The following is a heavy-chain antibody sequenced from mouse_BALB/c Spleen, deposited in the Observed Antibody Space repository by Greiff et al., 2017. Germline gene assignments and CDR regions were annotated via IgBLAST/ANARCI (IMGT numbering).Heavy chain of an antibody. CDR2: ISSGSSTI. J-gene: IGHJ2*01. V-gene: IGHV5-17*02. Sequence: EVQLQESGGGLVQPGGSRKLSCAASGFTFSSFGMHWVRQAPEKGLEWVAYISSGSSTIYYADTVKGRFTISRDNPKNTLFLQMTSLRSEDTAMYYCITTVGGYWGQGTTLTVSS. CDR1: GFTFSSFG. CDR3: ITTVGGY. D-gene: IGHD1-1*01.